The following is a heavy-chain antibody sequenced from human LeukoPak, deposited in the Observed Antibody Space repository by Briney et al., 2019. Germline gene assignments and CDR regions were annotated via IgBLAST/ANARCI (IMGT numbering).Heavy chain of an antibody. V-gene: IGHV1-46*01. CDR3: ARVGHSSGWYYSAFDI. D-gene: IGHD6-19*01. CDR2: INPSGGST. J-gene: IGHJ3*02. CDR1: GYTFTGYY. Sequence: ASVKVSCKASGYTFTGYYMHWVRQAPGQGLEWMGIINPSGGSTSYAQKFQGRVTMTRDTSTSTVYMELSSLRSEDTAVYYCARVGHSSGWYYSAFDIWGQGTMVTVSS.